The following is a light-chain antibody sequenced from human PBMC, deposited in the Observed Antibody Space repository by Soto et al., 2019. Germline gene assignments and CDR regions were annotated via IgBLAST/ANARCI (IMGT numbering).Light chain of an antibody. CDR2: SAS. CDR3: HQYNNWPPHT. Sequence: EIVMTQSPATLSVSPGERATLSCRASQSVSSNLAWYQQKPGQAPRLLIYSASTRATGIPARFSGSGSGTEFTLTISSLQSEDFALYYCHQYNNWPPHTFGQGTKVDIK. J-gene: IGKJ2*01. V-gene: IGKV3-15*01. CDR1: QSVSSN.